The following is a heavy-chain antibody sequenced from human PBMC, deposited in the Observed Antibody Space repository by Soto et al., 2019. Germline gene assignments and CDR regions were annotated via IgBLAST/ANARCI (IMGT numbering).Heavy chain of an antibody. D-gene: IGHD3-16*02. CDR1: GFTFSSYA. J-gene: IGHJ3*02. CDR3: ARDRSVWGSYRYYPPLDAFDI. V-gene: IGHV3-30-3*01. Sequence: GGSLRLSCTASGFTFSSYAMHWVRQAPGKGLEWVAVMSYDGSNKYYADSVKGRFTISRDNSKNTLYLQMNSLRAEDTAVYYCARDRSVWGSYRYYPPLDAFDIWGHGTMVTVSS. CDR2: MSYDGSNK.